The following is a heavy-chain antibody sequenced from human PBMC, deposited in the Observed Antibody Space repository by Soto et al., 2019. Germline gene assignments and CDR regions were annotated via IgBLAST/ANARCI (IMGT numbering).Heavy chain of an antibody. CDR2: INSDGSST. CDR1: GFTFSSYW. V-gene: IGHV3-74*01. Sequence: PGGSLRLSCAASGFTFSSYWMHWVRQAPGKGLVWVSRINSDGSSTSYADSVKGRFTISRDNAKNTLYLQMNSLRAEDTAVYYCARGWYYDILTGYYYYYYGMDVWGQGTTVTVSS. D-gene: IGHD3-9*01. J-gene: IGHJ6*02. CDR3: ARGWYYDILTGYYYYYYGMDV.